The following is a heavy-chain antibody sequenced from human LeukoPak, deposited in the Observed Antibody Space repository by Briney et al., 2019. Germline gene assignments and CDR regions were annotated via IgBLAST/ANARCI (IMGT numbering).Heavy chain of an antibody. V-gene: IGHV3-23*01. CDR1: GFTFSSYG. D-gene: IGHD1-14*01. Sequence: GGSLRLSCAASGFTFSSYGMHWVRQAPGKGLEWVSAISGSGGSTYYADSVKGRFTISRDNSKNTLYLQMNSLRAEDTAVYYCAKAINWAFDIWGQGTMVTVSS. CDR3: AKAINWAFDI. CDR2: ISGSGGST. J-gene: IGHJ3*02.